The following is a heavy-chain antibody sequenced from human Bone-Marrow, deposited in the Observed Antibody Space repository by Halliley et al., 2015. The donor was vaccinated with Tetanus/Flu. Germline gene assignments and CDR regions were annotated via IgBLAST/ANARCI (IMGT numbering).Heavy chain of an antibody. J-gene: IGHJ5*02. CDR2: IHYSGIT. Sequence: TLSLTCTVSGASINHFYWSWIRQSPGKGLEWIGYIHYSGITNYNPSLKSRATISEDTSKSQFSLRLSSVTAADAAVYYCARDPTGSGYNFGSNWFGPWGQGALVTVSS. D-gene: IGHD5-18*01. CDR1: GASINHFY. CDR3: ARDPTGSGYNFGSNWFGP. V-gene: IGHV4-59*01.